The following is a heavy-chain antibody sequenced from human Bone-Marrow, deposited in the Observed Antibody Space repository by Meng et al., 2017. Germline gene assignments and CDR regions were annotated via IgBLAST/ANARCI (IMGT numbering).Heavy chain of an antibody. Sequence: SETLSLTCTVSGYSISSGYYWSWIRQPAGKGLEWIGRIYTSGSTNYNPSLKSRVTMSVDTSKNQFSLKLSSVTAADTAVYYCAREVLAYSSSYMDVWGQGTTVTVSS. CDR3: AREVLAYSSSYMDV. J-gene: IGHJ6*02. CDR1: GYSISSGYY. V-gene: IGHV4-4*07. CDR2: IYTSGST. D-gene: IGHD6-13*01.